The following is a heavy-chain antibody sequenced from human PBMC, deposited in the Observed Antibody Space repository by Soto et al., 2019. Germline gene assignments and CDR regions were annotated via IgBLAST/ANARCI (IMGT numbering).Heavy chain of an antibody. CDR2: MSGSGART. J-gene: IGHJ5*02. CDR1: GFTFSSYA. D-gene: IGHD2-2*01. V-gene: IGHV3-23*01. Sequence: GGSLRVSCAASGFTFSSYAMNWVRQAPGKGLEWVSAMSGSGARTYHADSVKGRFSISRDNSKNTLYLQMNSLRAEDTAIYYCARDPDERSFCSSTSCNNWFDPWGQGILVTVSS. CDR3: ARDPDERSFCSSTSCNNWFDP.